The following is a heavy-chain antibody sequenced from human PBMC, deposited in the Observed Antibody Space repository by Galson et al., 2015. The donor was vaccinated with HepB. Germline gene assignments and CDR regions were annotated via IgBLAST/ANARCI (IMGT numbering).Heavy chain of an antibody. Sequence: QSGAEVKKPGASVKVSCKASGYTFTINGISWVRQTPRQGLEWLGWISAYGGNTKYAQKYQGRITLTRDTSTSTAYMELRSLRSDDTAVYYCARDRDYRFDYWGLGTLVTVSS. V-gene: IGHV1-18*04. D-gene: IGHD4/OR15-4a*01. CDR3: ARDRDYRFDY. J-gene: IGHJ4*02. CDR2: ISAYGGNT. CDR1: GYTFTING.